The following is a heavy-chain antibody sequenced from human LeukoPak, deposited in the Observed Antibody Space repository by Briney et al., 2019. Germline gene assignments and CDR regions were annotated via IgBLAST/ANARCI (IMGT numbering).Heavy chain of an antibody. CDR1: GGSISSYY. CDR2: IYYSGST. J-gene: IGHJ5*02. CDR3: ARHGTSGTNLNWFDP. V-gene: IGHV4-59*01. Sequence: SETLSLTCTVSGGSISSYYWSWIRQPPGKGLEWIGYIYYSGSTKYNPSLKSRVTISVDASKTQFSLKLNSVTAADTAVYYCARHGTSGTNLNWFDPWGQGTLVTVSS. D-gene: IGHD1-1*01.